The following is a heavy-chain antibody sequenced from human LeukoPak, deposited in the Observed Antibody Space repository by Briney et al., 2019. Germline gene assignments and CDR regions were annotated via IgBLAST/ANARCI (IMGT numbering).Heavy chain of an antibody. J-gene: IGHJ4*02. CDR3: ARQGNYYGSGSYYKGLDY. V-gene: IGHV4-39*01. D-gene: IGHD3-10*01. CDR1: GGSISSSSYY. Sequence: SETLSLTCTVSGGSISSSSYYWGWIRQPPGKGLEWIGSIYYSGSTYYNPSLKSRVTISVDTSKNQFSLKLSSVTAADTAVYYCARQGNYYGSGSYYKGLDYWGQGTLVTVSS. CDR2: IYYSGST.